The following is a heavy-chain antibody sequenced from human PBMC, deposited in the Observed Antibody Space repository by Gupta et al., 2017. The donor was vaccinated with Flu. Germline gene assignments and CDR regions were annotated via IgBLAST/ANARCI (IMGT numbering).Heavy chain of an antibody. CDR3: ARGHWDN. CDR1: GLNFRNYE. J-gene: IGHJ4*02. V-gene: IGHV3-48*03. CDR2: IRQTAGT. Sequence: CVASGLNFRNYEMSWVRQATGRGLEWISFIRQTAGTYYTDTVRGRFTISRDNDKKSVLMKMTGLKDEDTAVYDCARGHWDNWGQGTTVTVSS.